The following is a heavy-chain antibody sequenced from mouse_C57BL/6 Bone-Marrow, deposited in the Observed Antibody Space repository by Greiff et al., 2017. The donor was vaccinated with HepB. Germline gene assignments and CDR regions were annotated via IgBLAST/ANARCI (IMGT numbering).Heavy chain of an antibody. CDR1: GFSLRPFGMG. D-gene: IGHD1-1*01. Sequence: QVTLKVSGPGILQPSQTLSLTCSFSGFSLRPFGMGVGWIRQPSGKGLEWLAHIWWDDDKYYNPALKSRLTISKDTSKNQVFLKIANVDTADTATYYCARWITTVHYYAMDYWGQGTSVTVSS. J-gene: IGHJ4*01. CDR3: ARWITTVHYYAMDY. CDR2: IWWDDDK. V-gene: IGHV8-8*01.